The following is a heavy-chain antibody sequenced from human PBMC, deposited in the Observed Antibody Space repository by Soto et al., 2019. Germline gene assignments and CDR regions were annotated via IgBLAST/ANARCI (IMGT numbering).Heavy chain of an antibody. CDR2: IYYSGST. V-gene: IGHV4-59*01. D-gene: IGHD2-21*02. CDR3: ARDRAFCGGDCYSGIIDNWFDP. J-gene: IGHJ5*02. Sequence: SETLSLTCTVSGGSISSYYWSWIRQPPGKGLEWIGYIYYSGSTNYNPSLKSRVTISVDTSKNQFSLKLSSVTAADTAVYYCARDRAFCGGDCYSGIIDNWFDPWGQGTLVTVSS. CDR1: GGSISSYY.